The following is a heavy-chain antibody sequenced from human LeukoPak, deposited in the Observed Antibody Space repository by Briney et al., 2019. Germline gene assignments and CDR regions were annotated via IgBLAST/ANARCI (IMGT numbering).Heavy chain of an antibody. CDR3: ARDPGYCSGGSCSNHYWYFDL. CDR2: INPSGGST. J-gene: IGHJ2*01. Sequence: ASVKVSCKASGYTFTGYYMHWVRQAPGQGLEWMGIINPSGGSTSYAQKFQGRVTMTRDMSTSTVYMELSSLRSEDTAVYYCARDPGYCSGGSCSNHYWYFDLWGQGTLVTVSS. CDR1: GYTFTGYY. V-gene: IGHV1-46*01. D-gene: IGHD2-15*01.